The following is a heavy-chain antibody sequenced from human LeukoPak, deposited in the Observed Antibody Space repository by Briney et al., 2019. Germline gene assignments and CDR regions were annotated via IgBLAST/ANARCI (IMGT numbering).Heavy chain of an antibody. Sequence: GGSLMLACVASGYTFSRYRMNWVRQAPGKGLEWVANIQEDGSAKYYADSVKGRFTISRDNDKNSLYLLLNSLRVEDTAVYYYMGGREADYWGQGALLTVSS. CDR2: IQEDGSAK. J-gene: IGHJ4*02. V-gene: IGHV3-7*05. D-gene: IGHD3-16*01. CDR1: GYTFSRYR. CDR3: MGGREADY.